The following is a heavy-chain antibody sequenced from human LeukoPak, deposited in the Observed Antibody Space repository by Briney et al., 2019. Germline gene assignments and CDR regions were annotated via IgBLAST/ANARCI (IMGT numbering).Heavy chain of an antibody. CDR1: GFTVSSNY. CDR2: IYSGGST. Sequence: PGGSLRLSCAASGFTVSSNYMSWVRQAPGKGLEWVSVIYSGGSTYYADSVKGRFTISRDNSKNTLYLQMNSLRAEDTAVYYCAMGPARPGYYYDSSGYLYYFDYWGQGTLVTVSS. V-gene: IGHV3-53*01. D-gene: IGHD3-22*01. CDR3: AMGPARPGYYYDSSGYLYYFDY. J-gene: IGHJ4*02.